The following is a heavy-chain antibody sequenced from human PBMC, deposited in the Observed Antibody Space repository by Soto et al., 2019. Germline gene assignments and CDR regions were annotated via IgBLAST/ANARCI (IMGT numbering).Heavy chain of an antibody. CDR1: GFTFSSYA. CDR2: ISGRGGST. J-gene: IGHJ2*01. Sequence: EVQLLESGGGLVQPGGSLRLSCAASGFTFSSYAMSWLRQAPGQGLEWVSAISGRGGSTYYADSVKARVTISRDNSKNTLYLQMNSLRAQDTAVYYCAKRYCSSTSCYTRSTSHWYFDLWGRGTLVTVSS. CDR3: AKRYCSSTSCYTRSTSHWYFDL. D-gene: IGHD2-2*02. V-gene: IGHV3-23*01.